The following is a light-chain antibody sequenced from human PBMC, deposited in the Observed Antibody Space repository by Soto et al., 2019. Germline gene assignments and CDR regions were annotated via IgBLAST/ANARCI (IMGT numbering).Light chain of an antibody. V-gene: IGLV1-47*01. CDR1: SSNIGRNY. CDR2: RDN. CDR3: ATWDDSLGGPV. Sequence: QSVLTQTPSVSGTTGKRVNISCSGSSSNIGRNYVYWYHQFPGMAPKLLIYRDNERPSGVSDRFSGSKSGTSASLAISGLRSGDEADYHCATWDDSLGGPVFCGGTKLTVL. J-gene: IGLJ2*01.